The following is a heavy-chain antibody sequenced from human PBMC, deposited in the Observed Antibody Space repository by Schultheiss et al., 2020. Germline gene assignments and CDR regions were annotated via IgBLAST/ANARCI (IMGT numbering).Heavy chain of an antibody. V-gene: IGHV4-39*07. Sequence: SETLSLTCTVSGGSISSSSYYWGWIRQSPGKGLEWIGSIYYSGSTYYNPSLKSRVTISVDTSKNQFSLKLSSVTAADTAVYYCARVSNDYVWGSYRSDYVAFDIWGQGTMVTVSS. D-gene: IGHD3-16*02. CDR1: GGSISSSSYY. CDR2: IYYSGST. CDR3: ARVSNDYVWGSYRSDYVAFDI. J-gene: IGHJ3*02.